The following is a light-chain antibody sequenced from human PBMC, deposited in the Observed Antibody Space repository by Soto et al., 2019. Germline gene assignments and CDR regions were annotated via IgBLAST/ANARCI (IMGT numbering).Light chain of an antibody. CDR1: NSDVGGYNY. CDR2: EVS. CDR3: SSYTSNYTPL. Sequence: QSVLTQPASVSGSPGQSITISCTGTNSDVGGYNYVSWYQQHPGKAPKLMIYEVSNRPSGVSNRFSGSKSGNTASLTISGLQAEDEADYYCSSYTSNYTPLFGGGTKLTVL. V-gene: IGLV2-14*01. J-gene: IGLJ2*01.